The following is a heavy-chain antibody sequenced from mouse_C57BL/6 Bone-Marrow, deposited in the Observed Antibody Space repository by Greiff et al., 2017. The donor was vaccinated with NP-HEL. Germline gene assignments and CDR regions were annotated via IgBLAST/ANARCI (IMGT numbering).Heavy chain of an antibody. Sequence: QVQLKESGPGLVAPSQSLSITCTVSGFSLTSYAISWVRQPPGKGLEWLGVIWTGGGTHYNSALKSRLSISKDNSKSQVFLKMNSLQTDDTARYDCARKYYDYDTGFDYWGKGTTLTVSS. CDR1: GFSLTSYA. J-gene: IGHJ2*01. D-gene: IGHD2-4*01. CDR2: IWTGGGT. CDR3: ARKYYDYDTGFDY. V-gene: IGHV2-9-1*01.